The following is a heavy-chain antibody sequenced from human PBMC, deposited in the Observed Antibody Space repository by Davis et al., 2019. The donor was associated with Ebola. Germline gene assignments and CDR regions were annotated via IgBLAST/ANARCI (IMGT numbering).Heavy chain of an antibody. CDR1: GGSFSGYY. Sequence: GSLRLSCAVYGGSFSGYYCSWIRQPPGKGLEWIGEINHSGSTNYNPSLKSRVTISVDTSKNQFSLKLSSVTAADTAVYYCARSENWNYADDYWGQGTLVTVSS. D-gene: IGHD1-7*01. V-gene: IGHV4-34*01. CDR2: INHSGST. CDR3: ARSENWNYADDY. J-gene: IGHJ4*02.